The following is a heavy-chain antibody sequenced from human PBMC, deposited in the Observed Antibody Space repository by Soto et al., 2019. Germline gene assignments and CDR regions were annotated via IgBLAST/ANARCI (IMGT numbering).Heavy chain of an antibody. Sequence: PADTLSLTGTLPRGSISSFYCSWIRQPPGKGLEWIGYIYYTGSTNYNPSLKSRVTISVDTSMNQVSLNLTSVTAADTAVYYCARKRLAATGPFDYWGQGTLVTVSS. J-gene: IGHJ4*02. D-gene: IGHD6-25*01. CDR2: IYYTGST. CDR3: ARKRLAATGPFDY. V-gene: IGHV4-59*01. CDR1: RGSISSFY.